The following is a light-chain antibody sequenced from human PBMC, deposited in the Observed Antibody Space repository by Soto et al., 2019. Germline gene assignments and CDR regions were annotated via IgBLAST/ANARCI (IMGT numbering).Light chain of an antibody. CDR3: QHYGGYLYP. Sequence: DIQMTQSPSTLSASVGDRVTITCRASQSISSWLAWYQQKPGKAPKLLIYKASNLESGVPSRFSGSGSGTEFTLTISSLQPDDFATYYCQHYGGYLYPFGQGTKLEIK. CDR1: QSISSW. CDR2: KAS. V-gene: IGKV1-5*03. J-gene: IGKJ2*01.